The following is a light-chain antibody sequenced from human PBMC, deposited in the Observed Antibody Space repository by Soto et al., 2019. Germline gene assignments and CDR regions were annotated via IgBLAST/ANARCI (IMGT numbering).Light chain of an antibody. V-gene: IGKV1D-13*01. CDR2: DAS. CDR1: QDINNA. J-gene: IGKJ4*01. Sequence: AIQLTQSPSSLPASVGDTVTMTCRASQDINNALAWYQQKPGKAPKFLMYDASNLNSGVPPRFSGSGSGTFFTLTISSLQPEDVATYYCQQSADYTPLTFGGGTKVEI. CDR3: QQSADYTPLT.